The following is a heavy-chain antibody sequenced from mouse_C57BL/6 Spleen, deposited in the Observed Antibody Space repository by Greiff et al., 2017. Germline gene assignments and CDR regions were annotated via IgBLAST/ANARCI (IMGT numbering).Heavy chain of an antibody. CDR3: ARSEYYGGSPPWFAY. CDR1: GYAFSSSW. J-gene: IGHJ3*01. V-gene: IGHV1-82*01. Sequence: QVQLKQSGPELVKPGASVKISCKASGYAFSSSWMNWVKQRPGKGLEWIGRIYPGDGDTNYNGKFKGKATLTADKSSSTAYLQLSSLTSEDAAVYFCARSEYYGGSPPWFAYWGQGTLVTVSA. CDR2: IYPGDGDT. D-gene: IGHD1-1*01.